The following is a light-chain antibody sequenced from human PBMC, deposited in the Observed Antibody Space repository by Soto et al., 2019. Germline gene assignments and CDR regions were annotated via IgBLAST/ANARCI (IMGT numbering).Light chain of an antibody. CDR1: QSVGIN. V-gene: IGKV3-15*01. CDR3: QQYNDWPRT. J-gene: IGKJ1*01. CDR2: GAS. Sequence: ESVLTQSPAILSVSPGGRATLSCRASQSVGINVAWYQQKPGQAPRLLIYGASTRATGSPDRFSASGSATEFTLTISSLLSEDFAVYYCQQYNDWPRTFGQGTKVDI.